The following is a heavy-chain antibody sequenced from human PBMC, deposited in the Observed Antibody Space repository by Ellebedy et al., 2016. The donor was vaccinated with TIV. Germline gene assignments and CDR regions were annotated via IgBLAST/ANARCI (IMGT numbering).Heavy chain of an antibody. CDR1: GGTFSSLA. V-gene: IGHV1-69*06. D-gene: IGHD3-10*01. J-gene: IGHJ5*01. CDR3: ARRGITNWLDS. CDR2: IIPFFGTT. Sequence: AASVKVSCKASGGTFSSLAISWVRQAPGQGLEWMGGIIPFFGTTNYAQKFQGRVTITADKSTNTAYMELRSLRSEDTAVYYCARRGITNWLDSWGQGTLVTVSS.